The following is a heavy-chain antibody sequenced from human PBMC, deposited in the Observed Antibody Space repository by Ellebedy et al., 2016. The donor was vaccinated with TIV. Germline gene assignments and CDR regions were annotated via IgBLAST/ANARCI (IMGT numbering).Heavy chain of an antibody. CDR3: ARSPYDSWFR. D-gene: IGHD3-10*01. V-gene: IGHV3-66*01. Sequence: GGSLRLSCVASGFTINNSYMTWVRQAPGKGLEWVSIIYSGGRTYYADSVTGRFTISRDDSKTTVYLQMNNLRDEDTAVYYCARSPYDSWFRWGQGTLVTVSS. J-gene: IGHJ4*02. CDR1: GFTINNSY. CDR2: IYSGGRT.